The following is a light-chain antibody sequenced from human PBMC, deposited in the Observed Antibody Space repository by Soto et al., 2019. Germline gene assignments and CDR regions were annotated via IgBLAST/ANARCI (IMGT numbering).Light chain of an antibody. V-gene: IGLV8-61*01. Sequence: QAVVTQEPSLSVSPGGTVTLTCGLSSGSVSISHYPSWYQQTPGQPPRTLVYSTDSRSSGFPDRFSGSILGNKAALTITGAQADDESDYYCVLYMGGGISVFGGGTKLTVL. CDR3: VLYMGGGISV. CDR2: STD. CDR1: SGSVSISHY. J-gene: IGLJ7*01.